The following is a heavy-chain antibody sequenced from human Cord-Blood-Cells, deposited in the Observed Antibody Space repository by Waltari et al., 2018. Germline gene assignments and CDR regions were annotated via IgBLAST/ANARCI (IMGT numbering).Heavy chain of an antibody. CDR3: ARDPLYGSGSYHNWFDP. CDR2: IIPIFGTA. V-gene: IGHV1-69*01. D-gene: IGHD3-10*01. CDR1: GGTFSSYA. Sequence: QVQLVQSGAEVKKPGSSVKVSCKASGGTFSSYAISWVRQAPGQGLEWMGGIIPIFGTANYAQKFQGRVTITADESTSTAYMELSSLRSEDTAVYYCARDPLYGSGSYHNWFDPWGQGTLVTVSS. J-gene: IGHJ5*02.